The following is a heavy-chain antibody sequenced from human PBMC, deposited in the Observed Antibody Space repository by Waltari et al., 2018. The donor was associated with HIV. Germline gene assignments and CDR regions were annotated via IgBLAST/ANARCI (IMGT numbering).Heavy chain of an antibody. V-gene: IGHV4-59*01. CDR1: GGSISSYY. J-gene: IGHJ4*02. CDR2: IYYSGST. CDR3: ARGSDYDFWSSVNFDY. D-gene: IGHD3-3*01. Sequence: QVQLQESGTGLVEASETLSLACTVSGGSISSYYWSWIRQPPGKGLEWIGYIYYSGSTNYNPSLKSRVTISVDTSKNQFSLKLSSVTAADTAVYYCARGSDYDFWSSVNFDYWGQGTLVTVSS.